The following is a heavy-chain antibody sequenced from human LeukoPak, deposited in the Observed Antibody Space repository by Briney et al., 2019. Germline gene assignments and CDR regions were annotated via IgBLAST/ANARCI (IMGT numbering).Heavy chain of an antibody. D-gene: IGHD5-24*01. CDR3: ARRGDDYNRGLDY. CDR1: GVTFSSYA. Sequence: GGSLRLSCVVSGVTFSSYAMSWVRQAPGKGLEWVSGISGSGGRTYYADSVKGRFTISRDNAKNTLFLQMNSLRAEDTAVYYCARRGDDYNRGLDYWGQGTLVTVSS. V-gene: IGHV3-23*01. CDR2: ISGSGGRT. J-gene: IGHJ4*02.